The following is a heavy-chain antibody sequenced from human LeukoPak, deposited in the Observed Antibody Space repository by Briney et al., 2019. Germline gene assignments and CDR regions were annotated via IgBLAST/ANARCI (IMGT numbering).Heavy chain of an antibody. CDR1: GFTVSNNC. CDR3: AKDSRSPIPEFDY. CDR2: IYSSGST. Sequence: GGSLRLSCAASGFTVSNNCMTWVRQAPGKGLEWVSVIYSSGSTHYADSVKGRFTISRDNSKNTLYLQMNSLRAEDTAVYYCAKDSRSPIPEFDYWGQGPLVTVSS. V-gene: IGHV3-53*01. J-gene: IGHJ4*02.